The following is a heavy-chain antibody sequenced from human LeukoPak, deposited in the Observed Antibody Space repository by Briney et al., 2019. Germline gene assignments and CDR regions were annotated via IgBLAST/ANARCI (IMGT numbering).Heavy chain of an antibody. J-gene: IGHJ4*02. CDR2: ISGSGGST. CDR1: GFTFSSYA. D-gene: IGHD3-10*01. Sequence: GGSLRLSCAASGFTFSSYAMSWVRQAPGKGLEWVSAISGSGGSTYYADSVKGRFTISRDNSKNTLYLPMNSLRAEDTAVDCCAGGPDYYGSGSYYNGVRDYWGQGTLVTVSS. CDR3: AGGPDYYGSGSYYNGVRDY. V-gene: IGHV3-23*01.